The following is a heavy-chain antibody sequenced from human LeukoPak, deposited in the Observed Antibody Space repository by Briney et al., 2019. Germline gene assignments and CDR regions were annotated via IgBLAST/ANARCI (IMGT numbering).Heavy chain of an antibody. CDR1: GFTFGNYA. CDR2: VSGSGTTT. CDR3: AKDSGTF. Sequence: GGSLRLSCAASGFTFGNYAMSWVRQAPGKGLEWVSGVSGSGTTTYYADSVKGRFSISRDNAKKSLFLQMNSLRVEDTALYYCAKDSGTFWGQGTLVTVSS. D-gene: IGHD1-26*01. J-gene: IGHJ4*02. V-gene: IGHV3-23*01.